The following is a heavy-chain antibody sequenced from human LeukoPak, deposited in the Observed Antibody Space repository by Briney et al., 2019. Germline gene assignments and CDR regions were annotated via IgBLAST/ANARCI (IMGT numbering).Heavy chain of an antibody. J-gene: IGHJ4*02. CDR2: FDPEDGET. V-gene: IGHV1-24*01. CDR3: ARGAPGSYCSGGSCPYFDY. CDR1: GYTLTELS. D-gene: IGHD2-15*01. Sequence: ASVKVSCKVSGYTLTELSMHWVRQAPGKGLEWMGGFDPEDGETIYAQKFQGRVTMTEDTSTDTAYMELSSLRSEDTAVYYCARGAPGSYCSGGSCPYFDYWGQGTLISVSS.